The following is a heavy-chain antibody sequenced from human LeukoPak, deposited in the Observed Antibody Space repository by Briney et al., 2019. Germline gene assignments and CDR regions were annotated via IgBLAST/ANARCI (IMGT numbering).Heavy chain of an antibody. Sequence: GGSLRLSCAASGFTFSSYGMHWVRQAPGKGLEWVAFIRYDGSNKYYADSVKGRFTISRDNSKNTLYLQMNSLRAEDTAVYYCARDLNGYSMNYYFDYWGQGTLVTVSS. CDR2: IRYDGSNK. CDR1: GFTFSSYG. CDR3: ARDLNGYSMNYYFDY. D-gene: IGHD3-9*01. V-gene: IGHV3-30*02. J-gene: IGHJ4*02.